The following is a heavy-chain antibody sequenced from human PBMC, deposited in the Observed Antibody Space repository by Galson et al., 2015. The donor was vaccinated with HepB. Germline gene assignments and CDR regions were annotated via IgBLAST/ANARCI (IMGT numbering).Heavy chain of an antibody. J-gene: IGHJ3*02. CDR1: GFTFSSYA. D-gene: IGHD3-9*01. Sequence: SQRLSCAASGFTFSSYAMHWVRQAPGKGLEYVSAISSNGGSTYYADSVKGRFTISRDNSKNTLYLQMSSLRAEDTAVYYCVKDDILTGYFDAFDIWGQGTMVAVSS. CDR3: VKDDILTGYFDAFDI. V-gene: IGHV3-64D*06. CDR2: ISSNGGST.